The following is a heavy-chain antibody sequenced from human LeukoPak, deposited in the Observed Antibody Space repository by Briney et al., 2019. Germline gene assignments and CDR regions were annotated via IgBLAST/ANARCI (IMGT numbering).Heavy chain of an antibody. D-gene: IGHD6-13*01. CDR3: ASSRSSWYVAYPYYFDY. J-gene: IGHJ4*02. V-gene: IGHV3-21*01. CDR1: GFTFSNYS. CDR2: ISSSSSCI. Sequence: PGGSLRLSCAASGFTFSNYSMNWVRQAPGKGLEWVSSISSSSSCIYYADSVKGRFTISRDNAKNSLYLQMNSLRAEDTAVYYYASSRSSWYVAYPYYFDYWGQGTLVTVSS.